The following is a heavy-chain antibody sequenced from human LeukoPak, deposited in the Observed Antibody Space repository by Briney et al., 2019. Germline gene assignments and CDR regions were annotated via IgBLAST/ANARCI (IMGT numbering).Heavy chain of an antibody. D-gene: IGHD1-26*01. CDR2: IYYSGST. CDR3: ARDRRGYSGSYFEVYFDY. V-gene: IGHV4-59*01. J-gene: IGHJ4*02. CDR1: GGSISSYY. Sequence: SETLSLTCTVSGGSISSYYWSWVRQPPGKGLEWLGYIYYSGSTNYNTSLKSRVTISVDTSKNQFSLKLNSVTAADTAVYYCARDRRGYSGSYFEVYFDYWGQGTLVTVSS.